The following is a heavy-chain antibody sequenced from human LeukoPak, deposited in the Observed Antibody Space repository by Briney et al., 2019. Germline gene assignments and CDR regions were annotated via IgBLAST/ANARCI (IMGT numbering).Heavy chain of an antibody. CDR1: GGSISSSSYY. V-gene: IGHV4-39*07. J-gene: IGHJ5*02. Sequence: SETLSLTCTVSGGSISSSSYYWGWIRQPPGKGLEWIGSIYYSGSTYYNPSLKSRVTISVDTSKNQFSLKLSSVTAADTAVYYCARGLLTDGDYEDWFDPWGQGTLVTVSS. CDR3: ARGLLTDGDYEDWFDP. CDR2: IYYSGST. D-gene: IGHD4-17*01.